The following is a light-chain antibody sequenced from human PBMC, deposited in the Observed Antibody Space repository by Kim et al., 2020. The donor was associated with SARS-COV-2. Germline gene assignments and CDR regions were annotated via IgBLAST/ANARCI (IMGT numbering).Light chain of an antibody. CDR1: QSLVHSDGNTY. Sequence: DVVMTQSPLSLPVTLGQPASISCKSSQSLVHSDGNTYLNWFQQRPGQSPRRLIYKVSNRDSGVPDRISGSGSGTDFTLKISRVEAEDVGVYYCMQGTHWPMYTFGQGTKLEI. V-gene: IGKV2-30*02. J-gene: IGKJ2*01. CDR3: MQGTHWPMYT. CDR2: KVS.